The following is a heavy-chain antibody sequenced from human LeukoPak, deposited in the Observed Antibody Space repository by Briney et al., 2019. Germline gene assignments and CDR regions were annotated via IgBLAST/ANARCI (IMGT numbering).Heavy chain of an antibody. Sequence: PSETLSLTCTVSCGSISRGSYYWSWIRQPAGEGLEWIGRIYTSGSTNYNPSLKSRVTISVDTSKNQFSLKLSSVTAADTAVYYCAREGIAVAGSAFDIWGQGTMVTVSS. D-gene: IGHD6-19*01. CDR1: CGSISRGSYY. CDR3: AREGIAVAGSAFDI. V-gene: IGHV4-61*02. J-gene: IGHJ3*02. CDR2: IYTSGST.